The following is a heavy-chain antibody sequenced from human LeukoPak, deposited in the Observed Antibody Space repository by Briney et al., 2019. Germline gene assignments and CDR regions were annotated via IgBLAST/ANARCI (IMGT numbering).Heavy chain of an antibody. CDR3: ARLGATKKYFDWFSLDY. J-gene: IGHJ4*02. Sequence: SETLSLTCAVYGGSFSGYYWSWIRQPPGKGLEWIGEINHSGSTNYNPSLKSRATISVDTSKNQFSLKLSSVTAADTAVYYCARLGATKKYFDWFSLDYWGQGTLVTVSS. CDR2: INHSGST. CDR1: GGSFSGYY. D-gene: IGHD3-9*01. V-gene: IGHV4-34*01.